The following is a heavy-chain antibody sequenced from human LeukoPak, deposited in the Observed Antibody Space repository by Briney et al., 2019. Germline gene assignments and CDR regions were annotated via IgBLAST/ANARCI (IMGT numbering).Heavy chain of an antibody. D-gene: IGHD6-19*01. Sequence: SETLSLTCTVSGGSISSYYWSWIRQPAGKGLEWIGRIYTSGSTNYNPSLKSRVTMSVDTSKNQFSLKLSSVTAADTAVYYCAREEGSHIAVAGKAHTYYFDYWGQGTLVTVSS. CDR2: IYTSGST. CDR3: AREEGSHIAVAGKAHTYYFDY. J-gene: IGHJ4*02. CDR1: GGSISSYY. V-gene: IGHV4-4*07.